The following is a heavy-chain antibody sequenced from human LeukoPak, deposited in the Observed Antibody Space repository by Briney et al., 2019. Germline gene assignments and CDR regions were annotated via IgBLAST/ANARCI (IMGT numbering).Heavy chain of an antibody. CDR2: IYYSGST. D-gene: IGHD6-6*01. Sequence: KPSETLSLTCTVSGGSVSSGSYYWSWIRQPPGKGLEWIGYIYYSGSTNYNPSLKSRVTISVDTSKNQFSLKLSSVTAADTAVYYCASGGQPVYGLFDYWGQGTLVTVSS. V-gene: IGHV4-61*01. CDR3: ASGGQPVYGLFDY. CDR1: GGSVSSGSYY. J-gene: IGHJ4*02.